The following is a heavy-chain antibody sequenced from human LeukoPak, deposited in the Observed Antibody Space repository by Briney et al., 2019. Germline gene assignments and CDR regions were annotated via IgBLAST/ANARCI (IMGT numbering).Heavy chain of an antibody. V-gene: IGHV4-59*01. CDR1: GGSISYYY. D-gene: IGHD4-17*01. CDR3: AREDPQTTVPEGMDV. J-gene: IGHJ6*02. CDR2: IYYSGTT. Sequence: SETLSLTCTVSGGSISYYYWSWIRQSPGKGLEWIGYIYYSGTTNYNPSLKSRVTISVDTSKNQFSLQLRSVTAADTAVYYCAREDPQTTVPEGMDVWGQGTTITVSS.